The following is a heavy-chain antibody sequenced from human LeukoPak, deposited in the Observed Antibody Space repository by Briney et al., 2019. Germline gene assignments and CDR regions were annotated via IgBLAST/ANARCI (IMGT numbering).Heavy chain of an antibody. V-gene: IGHV4-59*08. Sequence: SETLSLTCTVSGGSMSPYHWGWIRQPPGKGLEWTGYTYYSGSTNYNPSLNSRVTISVDTSKNQFSLRLSSVTAADTATYYCARAVSGRFDYWGQGTLVTVSS. CDR2: TYYSGST. CDR1: GGSMSPYH. D-gene: IGHD6-19*01. CDR3: ARAVSGRFDY. J-gene: IGHJ4*02.